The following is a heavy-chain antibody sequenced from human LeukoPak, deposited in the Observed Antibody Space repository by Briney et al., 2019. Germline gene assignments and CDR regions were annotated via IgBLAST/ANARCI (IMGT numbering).Heavy chain of an antibody. CDR3: ARDNWGLRTYFDY. Sequence: PGGSLRLSCAASGFTCSGYWMSWVRQAPGKGLEWVANIKQDGSEKYYVDSVKGRFTISRDNAKNSLYLQMNSLRAEDTAVYYCARDNWGLRTYFDYWGQGTLVTVSS. V-gene: IGHV3-7*01. J-gene: IGHJ4*02. CDR1: GFTCSGYW. CDR2: IKQDGSEK. D-gene: IGHD7-27*01.